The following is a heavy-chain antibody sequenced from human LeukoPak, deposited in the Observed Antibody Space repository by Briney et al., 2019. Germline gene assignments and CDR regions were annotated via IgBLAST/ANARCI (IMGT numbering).Heavy chain of an antibody. J-gene: IGHJ6*04. V-gene: IGHV3-7*01. CDR1: GFTVSSNY. CDR2: IKQDGSEK. D-gene: IGHD2-2*01. Sequence: GGSLRLSCAASGFTVSSNYMSWVRQAPGKGLEWVANIKQDGSEKFYVDSVKGRFTISRDNAKNSLYLRMNSLRAEDTAVYYCARSADCSSTSCYAMDVWGKGTTVTVSS. CDR3: ARSADCSSTSCYAMDV.